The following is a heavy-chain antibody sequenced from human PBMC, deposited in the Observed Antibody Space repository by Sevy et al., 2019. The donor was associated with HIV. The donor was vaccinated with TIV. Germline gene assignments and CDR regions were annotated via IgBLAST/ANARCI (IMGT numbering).Heavy chain of an antibody. J-gene: IGHJ3*02. D-gene: IGHD3-9*01. CDR3: ARSKSTFDSATGYFNHDAFDI. CDR1: GGSISTYY. CDR2: IFYSGGI. V-gene: IGHV4-59*01. Sequence: SETLSLTCAVSGGSISTYYWTWIRQVPGEGLEWIGYIFYSGGINYNPSFEILALMSIATSMNHFSLRLMSVSAAETGVYYCARSKSTFDSATGYFNHDAFDIWGQGTMVTVSS.